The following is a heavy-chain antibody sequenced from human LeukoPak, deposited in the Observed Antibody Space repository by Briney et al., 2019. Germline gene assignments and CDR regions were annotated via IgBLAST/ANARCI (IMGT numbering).Heavy chain of an antibody. D-gene: IGHD3-10*01. CDR1: GFTVSSNF. J-gene: IGHJ4*02. Sequence: PGGSVRLSCAASGFTVSSNFMSWVRQAPGKGLEWVSVIYSGGSTYYADSVKGRFTISRDNSKNTLYLQMNSLRAEDTAVYYCARLYGSGSYSDYWGQGTLVTVSS. V-gene: IGHV3-53*01. CDR3: ARLYGSGSYSDY. CDR2: IYSGGST.